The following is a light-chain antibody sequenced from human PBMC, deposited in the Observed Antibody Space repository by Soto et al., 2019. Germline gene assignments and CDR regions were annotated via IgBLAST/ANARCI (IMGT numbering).Light chain of an antibody. J-gene: IGLJ2*01. V-gene: IGLV2-23*02. CDR2: EVD. CDR1: TSDVAYYDL. Sequence: QSVLTQPASVSGSPGQSITISCAGTTSDVAYYDLVSWYQQHTGRAHKLLIYEVDKRPSGISVRFSGSKSGATASLTISGLLPEDEAVYFCCTYAGHVPKFGGGTNVTVL. CDR3: CTYAGHVPK.